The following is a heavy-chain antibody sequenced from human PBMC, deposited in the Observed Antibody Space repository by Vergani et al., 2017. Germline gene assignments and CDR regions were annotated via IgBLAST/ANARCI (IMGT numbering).Heavy chain of an antibody. CDR2: ISSSSSYI. Sequence: EVQLVESGGGLVKPGGSLRLSCAASGFTFSSYSMNWVRQAPGKGLEWVSSISSSSSYINYADSVKGRFTIARDNAKNSLYLQMNSLRAEDTAVYYCARDADYYYGMDVWGQGTTVTVSS. J-gene: IGHJ6*02. CDR3: ARDADYYYGMDV. CDR1: GFTFSSYS. V-gene: IGHV3-21*01.